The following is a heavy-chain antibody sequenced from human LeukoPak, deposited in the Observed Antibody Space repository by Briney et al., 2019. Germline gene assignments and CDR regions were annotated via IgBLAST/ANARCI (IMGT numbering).Heavy chain of an antibody. D-gene: IGHD5-18*01. CDR1: GFTFSDYA. CDR3: ARVNQNSYGHGYMDV. V-gene: IGHV3-21*01. Sequence: GRSLRLSCVVSGFTFSDYAMNWVRQAPGKGLEWVSSISSSSSYIYYADSVKGRFTISRDNAKNSLYLQMNSLRAEDTAVYYCARVNQNSYGHGYMDVWGKGTTVTVSS. CDR2: ISSSSSYI. J-gene: IGHJ6*03.